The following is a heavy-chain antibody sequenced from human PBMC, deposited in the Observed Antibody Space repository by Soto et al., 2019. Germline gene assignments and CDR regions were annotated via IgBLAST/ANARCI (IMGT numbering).Heavy chain of an antibody. CDR1: GYTFTNYW. Sequence: PGESVKISCXGSGYTFTNYWINWVRQVPGKGLEWMGRIDPTDSYTNYSPSFQGRVTISVDKSINTAYLQWSSLKASDTAMYYCAKTYYYDSAGYYAPFDPWGQGTLVTVS. V-gene: IGHV5-10-1*01. CDR3: AKTYYYDSAGYYAPFDP. CDR2: IDPTDSYT. J-gene: IGHJ5*02. D-gene: IGHD3-22*01.